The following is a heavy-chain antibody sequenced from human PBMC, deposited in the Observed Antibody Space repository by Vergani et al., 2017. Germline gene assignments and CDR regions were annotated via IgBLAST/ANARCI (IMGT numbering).Heavy chain of an antibody. D-gene: IGHD3-10*01. CDR1: DSSIMTNPY. V-gene: IGHV4-38-2*01. Sequence: QVQLQESCPGLVKPSETLTLTCDVSDSSIMTNPYWGWFRQSPGKGLEWIGCIHHSGDTHYNSSLKSRVSISIVSSSKFSLSLTSVTAADTAIYYCERHRGSGGFFPSSYFYGMDVWGHGTTVTVSS. CDR3: ERHRGSGGFFPSSYFYGMDV. CDR2: IHHSGDT. J-gene: IGHJ6*02.